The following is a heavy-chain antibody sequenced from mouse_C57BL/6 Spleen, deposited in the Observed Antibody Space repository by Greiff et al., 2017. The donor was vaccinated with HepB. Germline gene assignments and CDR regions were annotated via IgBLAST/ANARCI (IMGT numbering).Heavy chain of an antibody. V-gene: IGHV1-50*01. CDR1: GYTFTSYW. Sequence: VQLQQSGAELVKPGASVKLSCKASGYTFTSYWMQWVKQRPGQGLEWIGEIDPSDSYTNYNQKFKGKATLTVDTSSSTAYMQLSSLTSEDSAVYYCARRGGYGNYWYFDVWGTGTTVTVSS. CDR2: IDPSDSYT. D-gene: IGHD2-1*01. J-gene: IGHJ1*03. CDR3: ARRGGYGNYWYFDV.